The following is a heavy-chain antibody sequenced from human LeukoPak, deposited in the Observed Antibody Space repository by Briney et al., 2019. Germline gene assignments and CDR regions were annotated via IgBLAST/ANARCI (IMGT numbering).Heavy chain of an antibody. CDR1: GGSITIYA. CDR3: ARHAVNGSYLPSLDY. V-gene: IGHV4-59*08. CDR2: IYYRGST. J-gene: IGHJ4*02. Sequence: PSETLSLSPAVSGGSITIYARSCVPQPPGKGLEWIGYIYYRGSTSYNPSLKSRVTISVDTSKNHFSLKLSSVTAADTAGYYCARHAVNGSYLPSLDYWGQGTLVTVSS. D-gene: IGHD1-26*01.